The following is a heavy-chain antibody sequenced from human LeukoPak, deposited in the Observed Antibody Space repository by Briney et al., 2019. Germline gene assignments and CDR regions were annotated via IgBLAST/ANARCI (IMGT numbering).Heavy chain of an antibody. D-gene: IGHD6-13*01. Sequence: PGGSLRLSCAASGFTFSSYAMHWVRQAPGKGLEWVAVISYDGSNKYYADSVKGRFTISRDNSKNTLYLQMNSLRAEDTAVYYCAKDTLGIRVFAAGTRGYYFDYWGQGTLVTVSS. CDR3: AKDTLGIRVFAAGTRGYYFDY. V-gene: IGHV3-30-3*01. J-gene: IGHJ4*02. CDR2: ISYDGSNK. CDR1: GFTFSSYA.